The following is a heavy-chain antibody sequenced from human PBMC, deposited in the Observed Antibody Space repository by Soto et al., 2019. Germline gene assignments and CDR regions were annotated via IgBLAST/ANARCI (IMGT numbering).Heavy chain of an antibody. Sequence: QVQLVQSGAEVKKPGSSVKVSCKASGGTFTNYAISWVRQAPGQGLEWMGGISPIVGTTHYAQKFQGRVTITADESSSTAYMELTRLRSEDKAMYYCARLGPHDYGGTHFDYWGQGSMVTVSS. V-gene: IGHV1-69*01. J-gene: IGHJ4*02. CDR3: ARLGPHDYGGTHFDY. CDR1: GGTFTNYA. D-gene: IGHD4-17*01. CDR2: ISPIVGTT.